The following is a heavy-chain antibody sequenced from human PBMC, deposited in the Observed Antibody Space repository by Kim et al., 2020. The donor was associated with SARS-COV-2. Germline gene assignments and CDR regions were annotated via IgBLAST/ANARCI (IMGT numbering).Heavy chain of an antibody. V-gene: IGHV4-34*01. D-gene: IGHD3-10*01. J-gene: IGHJ1*01. CDR3: ASITMVRGVTTPEYFQH. Sequence: KSRVTISVDTSKNQFSLKLSSVTAADTAVYYCASITMVRGVTTPEYFQHWGQGTLVTVSS.